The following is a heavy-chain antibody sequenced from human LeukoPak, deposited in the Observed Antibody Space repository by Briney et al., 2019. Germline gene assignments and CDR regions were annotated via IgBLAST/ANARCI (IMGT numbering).Heavy chain of an antibody. J-gene: IGHJ4*02. CDR3: ARGRPGYTSYFDY. CDR1: EFTFSTYA. V-gene: IGHV3-30*04. CDR2: ISRDGLDT. Sequence: PGGSLRLSCAASEFTFSTYAMHWVRQAPGKGPEWVAVISRDGLDTYYADSVRGRFTISRDNSKNTLYLQMNSLRAEDTAVYYCARGRPGYTSYFDYWGQGTLVTVSS. D-gene: IGHD3-16*02.